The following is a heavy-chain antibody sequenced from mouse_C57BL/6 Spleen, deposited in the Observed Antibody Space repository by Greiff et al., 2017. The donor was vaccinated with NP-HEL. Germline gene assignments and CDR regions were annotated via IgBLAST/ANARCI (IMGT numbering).Heavy chain of an antibody. J-gene: IGHJ2*01. V-gene: IGHV1-81*01. CDR3: AREVGGDDPFDY. Sequence: QVQLQQSGAELARPGASVKLSCKASGYTFTSYGISWVKQRTGQGLEWIGEIYPRSGNTYYNEQFKGKATLTAYKSSSTAYMELRSLTSEDSAVYFCAREVGGDDPFDYWGQGTTLTVSS. CDR2: IYPRSGNT. D-gene: IGHD1-3*01. CDR1: GYTFTSYG.